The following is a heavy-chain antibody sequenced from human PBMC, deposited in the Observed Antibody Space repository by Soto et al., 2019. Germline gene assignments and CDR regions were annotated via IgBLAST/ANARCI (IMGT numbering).Heavy chain of an antibody. CDR3: AKDRLSFYYYVMAP. Sequence: GGSLRLSCAASGFMFGSYAMSWVRQAPGKGLEWVSGISGSGTDTYYADAVKGRVTISRDNAKNTLYLQMNGLRAEDTAIYYCAKDRLSFYYYVMAPWGQGTTVPVSS. CDR2: ISGSGTDT. J-gene: IGHJ6*02. V-gene: IGHV3-23*01. D-gene: IGHD3-10*02. CDR1: GFMFGSYA.